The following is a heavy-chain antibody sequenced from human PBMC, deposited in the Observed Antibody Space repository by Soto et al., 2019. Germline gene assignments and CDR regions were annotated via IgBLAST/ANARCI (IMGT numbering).Heavy chain of an antibody. CDR3: ARDGAVYMDV. CDR1: GGSLSSYY. Sequence: SETLSLTCVVSGGSLSSYYWSWIRQPPGKGLEWIGYIYYSGSTNYNPSLKSRVTISVDTSKNQFSLKLSSVTAADTAVYYCARDGAVYMDVWGQGTTVTVSS. D-gene: IGHD6-19*01. J-gene: IGHJ6*02. CDR2: IYYSGST. V-gene: IGHV4-59*01.